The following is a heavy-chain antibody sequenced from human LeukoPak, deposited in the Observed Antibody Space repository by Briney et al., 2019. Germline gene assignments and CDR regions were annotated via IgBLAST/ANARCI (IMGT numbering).Heavy chain of an antibody. J-gene: IGHJ4*02. CDR3: ARDPERYLRTGHYDY. D-gene: IGHD3-10*02. Sequence: GGSLRLSCAGSGFTFSTSAMNWVRQVPGKGLEWVSSIDYDGSHIYYSASVKGRFSISRDNARDSVYLQMDSLRVEDTAVYYCARDPERYLRTGHYDYWGQGTLVIVSS. V-gene: IGHV3-21*01. CDR2: IDYDGSHI. CDR1: GFTFSTSA.